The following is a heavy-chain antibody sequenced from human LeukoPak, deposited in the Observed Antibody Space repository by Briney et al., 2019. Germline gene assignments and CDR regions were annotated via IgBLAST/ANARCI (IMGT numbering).Heavy chain of an antibody. CDR3: ARRVVTIGDDAFDI. V-gene: IGHV4-59*08. CDR1: GGSISSYY. J-gene: IGHJ3*02. Sequence: PSETLSLTCTVSGGSISSYYWSWIRQPPGKGLEWIGYIYYSGSTNYNPSLKSRVTISVHTSKNQFSLKLTSVTAADTAVYFCARRVVTIGDDAFDIWGQGTMVTVSS. D-gene: IGHD3-22*01. CDR2: IYYSGST.